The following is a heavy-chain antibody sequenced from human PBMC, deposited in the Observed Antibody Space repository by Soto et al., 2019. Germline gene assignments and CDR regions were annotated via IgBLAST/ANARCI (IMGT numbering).Heavy chain of an antibody. Sequence: GGSLRLSCAASGFTFDDYAMSWVRQAPGKGLEWVSSISGSGDRTYNADSVKGRFTISRDKSKNLRYLQMNSLRVEDAAGYYCAKGGHCTNGVCCQFDYWGQGTRVTVSS. J-gene: IGHJ4*02. D-gene: IGHD2-8*01. CDR3: AKGGHCTNGVCCQFDY. CDR2: ISGSGDRT. CDR1: GFTFDDYA. V-gene: IGHV3-23*01.